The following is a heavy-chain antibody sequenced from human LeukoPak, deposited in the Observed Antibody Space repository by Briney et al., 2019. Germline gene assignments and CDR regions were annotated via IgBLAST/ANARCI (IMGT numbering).Heavy chain of an antibody. CDR2: ISGSGGST. D-gene: IGHD5-18*01. CDR1: GFTFSSYA. V-gene: IGHV3-23*01. J-gene: IGHJ6*03. CDR3: ARDQLWSISGYYYYYMDV. Sequence: GGSLRLSCAASGFTFSSYAMSWVRQAPGKGLEWVSAISGSGGSTYYADSVKGRFTISRDNSKNTLYLQMNSLRAEDTAVYYCARDQLWSISGYYYYYMDVWGKGTTVTISS.